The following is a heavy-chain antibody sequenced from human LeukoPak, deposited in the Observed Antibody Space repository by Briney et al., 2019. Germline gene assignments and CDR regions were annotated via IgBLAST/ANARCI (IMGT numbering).Heavy chain of an antibody. CDR3: ARTNSYSGWYGYYFDC. CDR1: GFTVSSNY. J-gene: IGHJ4*02. V-gene: IGHV3-53*01. CDR2: IYSGGST. Sequence: GGSLRLSCAASGFTVSSNYMSWVRQAPGKGLEWVSVIYSGGSTYYADSVKGRFTISRDNSKDTLYLQMNSLRAEDTAVYYCARTNSYSGWYGYYFDCWGQGTLVTVSS. D-gene: IGHD6-19*01.